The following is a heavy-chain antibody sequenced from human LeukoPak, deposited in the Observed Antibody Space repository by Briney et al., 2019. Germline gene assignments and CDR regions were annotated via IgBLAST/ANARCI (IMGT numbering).Heavy chain of an antibody. CDR2: ITGGGDRT. CDR3: AKIATGYYFES. D-gene: IGHD3-9*01. Sequence: GGSLRLSCAASGFSFSSNAMSGVRQAPGKGLERVSVITGGGDRTLYTDSVKGRFTISRDNSKNTLYLQMKRLRAEDTAVYYCAKIATGYYFESWGQGTLVTVSS. CDR1: GFSFSSNA. J-gene: IGHJ4*02. V-gene: IGHV3-23*01.